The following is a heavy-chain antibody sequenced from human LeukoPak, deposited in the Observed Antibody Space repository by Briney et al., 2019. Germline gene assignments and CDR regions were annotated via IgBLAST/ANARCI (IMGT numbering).Heavy chain of an antibody. CDR2: ISSSSSYI. CDR3: VRGRGAGPGAHFDY. J-gene: IGHJ4*02. CDR1: GFTFSSYS. V-gene: IGHV3-21*04. Sequence: GGSLRLSCAASGFTFSSYSMNWVRQAPGKGLEWVSSISSSSSYIYYADSVKGRFTISRDNAKNSLYLQMNSLRAEDTAAYYCVRGRGAGPGAHFDYWGQGTLVTVSS. D-gene: IGHD3-10*01.